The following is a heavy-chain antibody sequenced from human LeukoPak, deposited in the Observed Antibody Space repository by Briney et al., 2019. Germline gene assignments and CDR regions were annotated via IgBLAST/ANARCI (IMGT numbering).Heavy chain of an antibody. J-gene: IGHJ5*02. Sequence: GASVKVSCKASGGTFSSYAIRWVRQAPGQGLEWMGRIIPILGIANYAQKFQGRVTVTAGKSPSTAYMELSSLRSQDTAVYYCAKGPTVTPPVCRRQPAMATDP. CDR1: GGTFSSYA. V-gene: IGHV1-69*04. CDR3: AKGPTVTPPVCRRQPAMATDP. D-gene: IGHD4-4*01. CDR2: IIPILGIA.